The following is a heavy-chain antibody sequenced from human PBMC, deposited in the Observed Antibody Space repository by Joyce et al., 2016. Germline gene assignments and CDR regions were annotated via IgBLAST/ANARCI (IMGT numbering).Heavy chain of an antibody. CDR2: IDVSSTTI. D-gene: IGHD1-26*01. Sequence: EVQLVDSGGGLVQPGGSLRLSCVASGFSFDSYSRNWVRQAPGKGLEWVSYIDVSSTTIYYADSVKGRFTISRDNGQNSLHLQMNSLSAEDTAVYFCAGAAGAGAHDAFDIWGQGTMVTVSS. V-gene: IGHV3-48*01. J-gene: IGHJ3*02. CDR3: AGAAGAGAHDAFDI. CDR1: GFSFDSYS.